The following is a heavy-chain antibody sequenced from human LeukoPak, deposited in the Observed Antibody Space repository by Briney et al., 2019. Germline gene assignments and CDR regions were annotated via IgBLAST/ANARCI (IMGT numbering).Heavy chain of an antibody. Sequence: PSETLSLICTVSGDSITNSYWTWIRQPPGKGLEYIAYIFHTGSTNYNPSLKGRATISLDTSKNQFSLKLTSVTSADTAVYYCAREYCTRTNCYDYFDYWGQGTLVTVSS. D-gene: IGHD2-2*01. J-gene: IGHJ4*02. V-gene: IGHV4-59*01. CDR3: AREYCTRTNCYDYFDY. CDR2: IFHTGST. CDR1: GDSITNSY.